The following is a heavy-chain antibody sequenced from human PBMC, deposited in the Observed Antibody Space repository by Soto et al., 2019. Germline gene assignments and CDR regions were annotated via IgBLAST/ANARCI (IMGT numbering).Heavy chain of an antibody. CDR2: IYYSGST. CDR3: ARKTGYSSGWFKTASDYYYYGMDV. J-gene: IGHJ6*02. V-gene: IGHV4-39*01. Sequence: SETLSLTCTVSGGSISSSSYYWGWIRQPPGKGLEWIGSIYYSGSTYYDPSLKSRVTISVDTSKNQFSLKLSSVTAADTAVYYCARKTGYSSGWFKTASDYYYYGMDVWGQGTTVTVSS. D-gene: IGHD6-19*01. CDR1: GGSISSSSYY.